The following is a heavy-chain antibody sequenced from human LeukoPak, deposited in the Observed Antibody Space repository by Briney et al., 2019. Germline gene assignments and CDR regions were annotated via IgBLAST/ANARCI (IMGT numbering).Heavy chain of an antibody. CDR3: ARDIAAAGNHRWFDP. CDR1: GFNFDNYG. D-gene: IGHD6-13*01. Sequence: GGSLRLSCAASGFNFDNYGMSWVRQAPGKGMEWDSGINWNSGDTGYADSVKGRFTISRDNAKNSLYLQMNSLRADDTALYYCARDIAAAGNHRWFDPWGQGTPVTVSS. V-gene: IGHV3-20*04. J-gene: IGHJ5*02. CDR2: INWNSGDT.